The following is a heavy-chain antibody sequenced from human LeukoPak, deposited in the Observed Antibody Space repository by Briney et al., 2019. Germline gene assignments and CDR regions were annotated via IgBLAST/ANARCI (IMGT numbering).Heavy chain of an antibody. CDR2: IDSSGTT. J-gene: IGHJ4*02. D-gene: IGHD3-10*01. V-gene: IGHV4-4*07. CDR1: GGSFTTYY. Sequence: SETLSLTCTVSGGSFTTYYWSWIRQPAGKGLEWIGHIDSSGTTNYNPSLKSRVTMSTDTSKSQFSLKLSSVTAADTAIYYCARDAKYYYGSRTFFFYEYWGQGTLLTVSS. CDR3: ARDAKYYYGSRTFFFYEY.